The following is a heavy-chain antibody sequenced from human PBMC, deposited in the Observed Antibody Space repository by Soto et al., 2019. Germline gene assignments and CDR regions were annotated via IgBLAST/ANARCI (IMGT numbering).Heavy chain of an antibody. CDR2: IDPRSGGK. CDR1: GYPFTTYY. D-gene: IGHD1-26*01. CDR3: ATDDYGSFPY. V-gene: IGHV1-2*02. J-gene: IGHJ4*02. Sequence: HVQLVQSGTEVKKPGASVRVSCMVSGYPFTTYYIHWVRQAPGQGLEWMGWIDPRSGGKVYEPKFQGRVTMTRDTSISTVYMDLSGLTSDDTALYYCATDDYGSFPYWGQGSLVTVSS.